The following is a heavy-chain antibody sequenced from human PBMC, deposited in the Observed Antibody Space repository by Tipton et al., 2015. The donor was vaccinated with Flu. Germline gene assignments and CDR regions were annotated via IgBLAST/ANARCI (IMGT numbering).Heavy chain of an antibody. J-gene: IGHJ4*02. V-gene: IGHV3-74*01. CDR1: GFAFSTYW. CDR3: VGGAPFDY. Sequence: GSLRLSCVASGFAFSTYWMHWIRQVPGKGLVWVARINNDGSTSSHADFVQGRFIISRDNAKNTLYLQMNSLRVDDTATYHCVGGAPFDYWGQGIRVTVSS. CDR2: INNDGSTS.